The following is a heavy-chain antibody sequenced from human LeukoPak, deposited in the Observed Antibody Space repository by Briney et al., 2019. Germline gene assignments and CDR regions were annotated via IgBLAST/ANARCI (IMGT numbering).Heavy chain of an antibody. CDR2: IWDDGSNE. CDR1: GFTFRSYG. Sequence: PGGSLRLSRAASGFTFRSYGMHWVRQAPGKGLELVAFIWDDGSNEWYADSVKGRFTISRDNSKNTLYLQMNSLRVEDTAVYYCAREYRMGSPYNGPLDPWGQGTLVIASS. V-gene: IGHV3-33*01. D-gene: IGHD3-10*01. J-gene: IGHJ5*02. CDR3: AREYRMGSPYNGPLDP.